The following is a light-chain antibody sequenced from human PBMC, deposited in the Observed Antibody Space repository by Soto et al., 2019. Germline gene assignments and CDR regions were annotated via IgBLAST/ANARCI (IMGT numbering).Light chain of an antibody. CDR3: EQYGSSPFT. CDR1: QSVSSSY. J-gene: IGKJ3*01. Sequence: EIVLTQSPGTLSLSPGERATLSCRASQSVSSSYSAWYQQKPGQAPRLLIYGASSRATGIPDRFSGSGSGTDFTLTISRLEPEDVAVYYCEQYGSSPFTFGPGTKVDIK. V-gene: IGKV3-20*01. CDR2: GAS.